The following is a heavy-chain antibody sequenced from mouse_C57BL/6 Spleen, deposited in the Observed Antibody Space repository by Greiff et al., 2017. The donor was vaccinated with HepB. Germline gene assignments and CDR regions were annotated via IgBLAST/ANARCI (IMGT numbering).Heavy chain of an antibody. J-gene: IGHJ4*01. CDR3: ARRRVRDYDYAMDY. V-gene: IGHV3-6*01. D-gene: IGHD2-4*01. CDR2: ISYDGSN. CDR1: GYSITSGYY. Sequence: EVQLQESGPGLVKPSQSLSLTCSVTGYSITSGYYWNWIRQFPGNKLEWMGYISYDGSNNYNPSLKNRISITRDTSKNQFFLKLNSVTTEDTATYYCARRRVRDYDYAMDYWGQGTSVTVSS.